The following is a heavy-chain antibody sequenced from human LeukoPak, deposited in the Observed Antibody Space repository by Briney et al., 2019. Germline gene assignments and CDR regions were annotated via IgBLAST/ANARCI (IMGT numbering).Heavy chain of an antibody. CDR2: IKSKTDGGTS. V-gene: IGHV3-15*01. D-gene: IGHD3-10*01. Sequence: GGSLRLSCAASGFTFTNAWMYWVRQAPGKGLEWVGRIKSKTDGGTSNYAAPVTGRFTISRDDSKSTLYLEMNSLKTEDTGVYYCSTLWYGAWGQGTLVTVSS. CDR3: STLWYGA. J-gene: IGHJ5*02. CDR1: GFTFTNAW.